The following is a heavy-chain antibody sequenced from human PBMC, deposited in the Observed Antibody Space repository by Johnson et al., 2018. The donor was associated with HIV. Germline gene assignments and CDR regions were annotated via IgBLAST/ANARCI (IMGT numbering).Heavy chain of an antibody. V-gene: IGHV3-15*01. D-gene: IGHD4-17*01. CDR1: GFTFSNAW. Sequence: VQLVEYGGGLVKPGGSLRLSCAASGFTFSNAWMSWVRQAPGKGLEWVGRIKSKTDGGTTDYAAPVKGRFTISRDDSKNTLYLQMNSLKTEDTAVYYCTTAVDGAPDAFDIWGQGTMVTVSS. CDR3: TTAVDGAPDAFDI. CDR2: IKSKTDGGTT. J-gene: IGHJ3*02.